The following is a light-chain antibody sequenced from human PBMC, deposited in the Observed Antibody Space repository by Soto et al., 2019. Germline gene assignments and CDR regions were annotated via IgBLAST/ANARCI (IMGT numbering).Light chain of an antibody. J-gene: IGLJ2*01. V-gene: IGLV2-14*01. CDR3: SSYTSSSTPHVV. CDR2: DVS. Sequence: QSALTQPASVSGSPGQSITISCTGTSSDVGGYNYVSWYQQHPGKAPKLMIYDVSNRPSGVSNRFSGSKSGNTASLTISGLQSEDEADYYCSSYTSSSTPHVVFGGGTKLTVL. CDR1: SSDVGGYNY.